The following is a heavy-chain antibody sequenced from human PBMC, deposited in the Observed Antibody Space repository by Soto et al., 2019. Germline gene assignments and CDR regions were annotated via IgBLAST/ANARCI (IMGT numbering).Heavy chain of an antibody. V-gene: IGHV3-30*18. D-gene: IGHD6-19*01. CDR1: GFTFSSYG. J-gene: IGHJ4*02. Sequence: QVQLVESGGGVVQPGRSLRLSCAASGFTFSSYGMHWVRQAPGKGLEWVAVISYDGSNKYYADSVKGRFTISRDNSKNTLYLQMNSLRAEDTAVYYCAKDWEQWLGAYWGQGTLFTVSS. CDR3: AKDWEQWLGAY. CDR2: ISYDGSNK.